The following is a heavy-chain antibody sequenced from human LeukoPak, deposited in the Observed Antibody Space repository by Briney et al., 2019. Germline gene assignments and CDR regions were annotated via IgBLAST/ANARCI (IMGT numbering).Heavy chain of an antibody. Sequence: GGSLRLSCAASGFTFSSYSMNWVRQAPGQGLEWVSYISSSSSTIYYADSVKGRFTISRDNAKNSLYLQMNGLRDEDTAVYYCARDLWFGELSHYWGQGTLVTVSS. J-gene: IGHJ4*02. CDR2: ISSSSSTI. CDR3: ARDLWFGELSHY. D-gene: IGHD3-10*01. CDR1: GFTFSSYS. V-gene: IGHV3-48*02.